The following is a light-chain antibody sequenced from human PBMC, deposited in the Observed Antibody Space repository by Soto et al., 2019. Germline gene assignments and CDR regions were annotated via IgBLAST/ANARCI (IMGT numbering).Light chain of an antibody. CDR1: SSDVGRYDY. Sequence: QSVLTQPRSVSGSPGQSVTISCTGTSSDVGRYDYVSWCQQHPGEAPKLLIYNVNKRPSGVPDRFSGSKSGNTASLTISGLQAEDEADYYCCSYAGTYNLVFGGGTQLTVL. V-gene: IGLV2-11*01. CDR3: CSYAGTYNLV. CDR2: NVN. J-gene: IGLJ2*01.